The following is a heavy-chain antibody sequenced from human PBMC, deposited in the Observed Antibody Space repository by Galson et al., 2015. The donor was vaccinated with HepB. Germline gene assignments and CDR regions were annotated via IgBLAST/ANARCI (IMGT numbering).Heavy chain of an antibody. CDR3: AKRGLITRDFDY. Sequence: SLRLSCAASGFTFSSYAMSWVRQAPGKGLEWVSAISGSGGSTYYADSVKGRFTISRDNSKNTLYLQMNSLRAEDTAVYYCAKRGLITRDFDYWGQGTLVTVSS. CDR2: ISGSGGST. V-gene: IGHV3-23*01. CDR1: GFTFSSYA. J-gene: IGHJ4*02. D-gene: IGHD7-27*01.